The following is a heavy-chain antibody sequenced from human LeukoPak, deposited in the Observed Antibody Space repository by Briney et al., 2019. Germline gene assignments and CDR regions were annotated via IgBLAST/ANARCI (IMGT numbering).Heavy chain of an antibody. Sequence: GGSLRLSCAASGFTFSSYSMNWVRQAPGKGLEWVSYISSSSSTIYYADSVKGRFTISRDNAKNSLYLQMNGLRAEDTAVYYCARGPLPSYLAGQFDYWGQGTLVTVSS. CDR2: ISSSSSTI. CDR1: GFTFSSYS. CDR3: ARGPLPSYLAGQFDY. J-gene: IGHJ4*02. D-gene: IGHD6-19*01. V-gene: IGHV3-48*04.